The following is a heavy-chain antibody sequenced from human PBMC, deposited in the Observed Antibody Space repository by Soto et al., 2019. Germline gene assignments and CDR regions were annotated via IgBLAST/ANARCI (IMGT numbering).Heavy chain of an antibody. CDR3: ARVGYCSGGSCYWGDAFDS. CDR1: GFTFSSYS. D-gene: IGHD2-15*01. V-gene: IGHV3-21*01. CDR2: ISSSSSDI. Sequence: EVQLVESGGGLVKPGGSLRLSCAASGFTFSSYSMNWVRQAPGKGLEWVSSISSSSSDIYYVDSVKVRFTISRDNANNSLYLQMNGLRAEDTDVYGGARVGYCSGGSCYWGDAFDSWGEGAMVGAST. J-gene: IGHJ3*02.